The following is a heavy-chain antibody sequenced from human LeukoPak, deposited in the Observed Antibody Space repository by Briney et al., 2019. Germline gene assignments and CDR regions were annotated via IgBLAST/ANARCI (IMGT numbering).Heavy chain of an antibody. V-gene: IGHV3-43*02. J-gene: IGHJ4*02. CDR3: AKDSYYYYDSSGYATYYFDY. D-gene: IGHD3-22*01. CDR2: ISWDGGST. Sequence: GGSLRLSCAASGFTFDDYAMHWVRQAPGKGLEWVSLISWDGGSTYYADSVKGRFTISRDNSKNSLYLQMNSLRTEDTALYYCAKDSYYYYDSSGYATYYFDYWGQGTLVTVSS. CDR1: GFTFDDYA.